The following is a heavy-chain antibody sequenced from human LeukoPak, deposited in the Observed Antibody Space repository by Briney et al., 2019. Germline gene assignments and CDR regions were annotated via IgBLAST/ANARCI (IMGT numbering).Heavy chain of an antibody. CDR3: ASSITIFGVVTYFDY. CDR1: GGSISSYY. CDR2: IYYSGST. J-gene: IGHJ4*02. D-gene: IGHD3-3*01. V-gene: IGHV4-59*01. Sequence: PSETLSLTCTVSGGSISSYYWSWIRQPPGKGLEWIGYIYYSGSTNYNPSIKSRVTISVDTSKNQFSLKLSSVTAADTAVYYCASSITIFGVVTYFDYWGQGTLVTVSS.